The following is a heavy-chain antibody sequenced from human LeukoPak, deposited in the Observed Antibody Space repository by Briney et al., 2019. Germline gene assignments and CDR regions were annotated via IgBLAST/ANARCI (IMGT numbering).Heavy chain of an antibody. J-gene: IGHJ3*02. CDR3: ARGDGSGSYRIVGAFDI. CDR1: GGSISSSSYY. D-gene: IGHD3-10*01. V-gene: IGHV4-39*07. Sequence: SETLSLTCTVSGGSISSSSYYWGWIRQPPGKGLEWIGSIYYSGSTYYNPSLKSRVTISVDTSKNQFSLKLSSVTAADTAVYYCARGDGSGSYRIVGAFDIWGQGTMVTVSS. CDR2: IYYSGST.